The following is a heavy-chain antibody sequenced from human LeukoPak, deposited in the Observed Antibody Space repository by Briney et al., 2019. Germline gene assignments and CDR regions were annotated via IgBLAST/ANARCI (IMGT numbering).Heavy chain of an antibody. CDR1: GYTFTSYY. J-gene: IGHJ4*02. V-gene: IGHV1-46*01. Sequence: ASVKVSCKASGYTFTSYYMHWVRQAPGQGLEWMGIINPSGGTTSYAQKFQGRVTMTRDTSTSTVYMELSSLRSEDTAVYYCARCGEPSYDILTGYSRFDYWGQGTLVTASS. CDR3: ARCGEPSYDILTGYSRFDY. CDR2: INPSGGTT. D-gene: IGHD3-9*01.